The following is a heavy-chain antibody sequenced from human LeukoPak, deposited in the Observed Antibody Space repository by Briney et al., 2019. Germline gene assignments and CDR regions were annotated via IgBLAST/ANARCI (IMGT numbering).Heavy chain of an antibody. D-gene: IGHD3-3*01. CDR1: GGSFSGHY. J-gene: IGHJ4*02. CDR3: AAVYYDFWSGYYPY. V-gene: IGHV4-34*01. CDR2: INHSGST. Sequence: SETLSLTCAVYGGSFSGHYWSWIRQPPGKGLEWIGEINHSGSTNYNPSLKSRVTISVDTSKNQFSLKLSSVTAADTAVYYCAAVYYDFWSGYYPYWGQGTLVTVSS.